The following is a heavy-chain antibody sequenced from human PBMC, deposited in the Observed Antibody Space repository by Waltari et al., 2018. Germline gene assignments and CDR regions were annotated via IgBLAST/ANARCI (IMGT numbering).Heavy chain of an antibody. CDR2: IYYSGST. CDR1: GGSISSNNYY. J-gene: IGHJ6*02. CDR3: ARHSAYAGTGYYYGMDV. Sequence: QLQLQESGPGLVKPSETLSLTCAVSGGSISSNNYYWDWIRQPPGKGLEWIGSIYYSGSTYYNPSRKIRVTISVDTSKNHFSLKLGSVTASDTSLYYCARHSAYAGTGYYYGMDVWGQGTTVTVSS. D-gene: IGHD6-13*01. V-gene: IGHV4-39*01.